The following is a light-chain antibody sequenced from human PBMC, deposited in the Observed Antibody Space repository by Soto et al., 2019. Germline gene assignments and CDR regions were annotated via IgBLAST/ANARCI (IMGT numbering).Light chain of an antibody. Sequence: QSVLTQPASVSGSPGQSITISCTGTSSDVGAYNFVSWYQQHPGKAPKLMIYEGSKRPSGVSNRFSGSKSGNTASLTISGPQAEDEADYYCCSYAGSSTWVFGGGTKLTVL. CDR3: CSYAGSSTWV. CDR2: EGS. V-gene: IGLV2-23*01. CDR1: SSDVGAYNF. J-gene: IGLJ3*02.